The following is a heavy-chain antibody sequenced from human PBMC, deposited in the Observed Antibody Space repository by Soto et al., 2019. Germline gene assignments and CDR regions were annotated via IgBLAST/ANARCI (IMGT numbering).Heavy chain of an antibody. J-gene: IGHJ4*02. CDR3: AKVGHIAVVTAWFDY. CDR1: GFTFSKYR. Sequence: QVQLVESGGGLVQPGRSLRLSCEGSGFTFSKYRMHWVRQAPGKGLEWVAVMSSDGRNEYYADSVKGRFTISRDNSNSTLYLQMSSLRPEDTAAYYCAKVGHIAVVTAWFDYWGQGTLVTVSP. V-gene: IGHV3-30*18. D-gene: IGHD2-21*02. CDR2: MSSDGRNE.